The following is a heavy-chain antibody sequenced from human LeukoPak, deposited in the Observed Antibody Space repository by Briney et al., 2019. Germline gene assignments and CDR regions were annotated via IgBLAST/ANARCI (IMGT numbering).Heavy chain of an antibody. J-gene: IGHJ4*02. Sequence: HGESLKISCKGSGYSFTSYWIGWVRQLPGKGLEWMGIIYPGDSDTRYSPSFQGQVTISADKSISTAYLQWSSLKASDTAMYYCARRIAAAGTDYFDYWGQGTLVTVSS. CDR3: ARRIAAAGTDYFDY. D-gene: IGHD6-13*01. V-gene: IGHV5-51*01. CDR2: IYPGDSDT. CDR1: GYSFTSYW.